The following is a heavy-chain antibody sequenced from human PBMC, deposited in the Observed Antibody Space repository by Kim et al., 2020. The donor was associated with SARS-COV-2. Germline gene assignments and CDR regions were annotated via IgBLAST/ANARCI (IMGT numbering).Heavy chain of an antibody. CDR3: ARPPDYYDSSGYYL. Sequence: ADSVKGRFTISRDNSKNTLYLQMNSLRAEDTAVYYCARPPDYYDSSGYYLWGQGTLVTVSS. J-gene: IGHJ5*02. V-gene: IGHV3-30*01. D-gene: IGHD3-22*01.